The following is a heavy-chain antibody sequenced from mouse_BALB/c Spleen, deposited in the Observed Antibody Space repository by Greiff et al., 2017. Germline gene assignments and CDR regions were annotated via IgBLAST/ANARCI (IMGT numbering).Heavy chain of an antibody. J-gene: IGHJ3*01. D-gene: IGHD2-1*01. CDR3: AIYGNSFAY. CDR1: GYTFTSYW. V-gene: IGHV1-74*01. CDR2: IHPSDSET. Sequence: QVQLKESGDDLVKPGASVKLSCKASGYTFTSYWINWVKQRPGQGLEWIGMIHPSDSETRLNQKFKDKATLTVDKSSSTAYMQLSSPTSEDSAVYYCAIYGNSFAYWGQGTLVTVSA.